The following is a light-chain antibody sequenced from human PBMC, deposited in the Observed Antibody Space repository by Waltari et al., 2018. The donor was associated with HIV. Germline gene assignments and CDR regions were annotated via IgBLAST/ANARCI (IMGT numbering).Light chain of an antibody. V-gene: IGKV1-39*01. CDR3: LQSFKTPLT. J-gene: IGKJ3*01. CDR1: QDINTY. CDR2: GAT. Sequence: DIQITQSPSSLSASVGDRVTFTCRSSQDINTYLNWFQQKPGQAPKILIHGATRLQSGVPSRFRGSGSGTDFSLTISSLQPEDFATYFCLQSFKTPLTFGPGTKIEIK.